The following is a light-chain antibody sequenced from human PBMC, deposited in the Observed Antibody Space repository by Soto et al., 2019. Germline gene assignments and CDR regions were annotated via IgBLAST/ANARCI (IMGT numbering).Light chain of an antibody. V-gene: IGLV2-8*01. CDR2: EVS. J-gene: IGLJ2*01. CDR3: SSYTSISTLHVV. Sequence: QSVLTQPPSASGSPGQSVTISCTGTSSDVGGYNYVSWYQQHPGKAPKFMVYEVSKRPSGVPDRFSGSKSGNTASLTISGLQAEDEADYYCSSYTSISTLHVVFGGGTKLTVL. CDR1: SSDVGGYNY.